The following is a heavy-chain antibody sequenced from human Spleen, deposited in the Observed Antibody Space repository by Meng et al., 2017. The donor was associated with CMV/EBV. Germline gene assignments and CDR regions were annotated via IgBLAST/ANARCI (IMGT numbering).Heavy chain of an antibody. CDR1: GFTFSSYS. Sequence: GGSLRLSCAASGFTFSSYSMNWVRQAPGKGLEWVSYISSSSSTIYYADSVKGRFTISRDNAKNSLYLQINSLRAEDTAVYYCARDKWYSSNGGVYYYGMDVWGQGTTVTVSS. J-gene: IGHJ6*02. CDR3: ARDKWYSSNGGVYYYGMDV. D-gene: IGHD6-13*01. CDR2: ISSSSSTI. V-gene: IGHV3-48*04.